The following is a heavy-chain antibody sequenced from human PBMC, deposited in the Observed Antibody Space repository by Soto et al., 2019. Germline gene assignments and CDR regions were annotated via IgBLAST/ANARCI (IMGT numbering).Heavy chain of an antibody. J-gene: IGHJ4*02. CDR3: ARDFEY. CDR1: GFTFSTFW. Sequence: EVQLVESGGGLVQPGGSLRLSCEASGFTFSTFWMHWVRQAPGKGLVWVSRINGDGSSTYYADSVRGRVTISRDNAKNTLYLQLNSLRPEHTAVYYCARDFEYWGQGTLVTVSS. V-gene: IGHV3-74*01. CDR2: INGDGSST.